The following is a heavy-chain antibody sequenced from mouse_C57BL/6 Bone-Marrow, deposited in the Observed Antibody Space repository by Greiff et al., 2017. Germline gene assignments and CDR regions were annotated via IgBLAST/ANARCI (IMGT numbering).Heavy chain of an antibody. D-gene: IGHD1-1*01. V-gene: IGHV1-82*01. Sequence: VQLVESGPELVKPGASVKISCKASGYAFSSSWMTWVKQRPGKGLEWIGRLYPGDGDTNYNGKFKGKATLAADKSSSTAYMQLSSLASEDSAVYFCATTVVATRWYFDVWGTGTTVTVSS. CDR1: GYAFSSSW. CDR2: LYPGDGDT. J-gene: IGHJ1*03. CDR3: ATTVVATRWYFDV.